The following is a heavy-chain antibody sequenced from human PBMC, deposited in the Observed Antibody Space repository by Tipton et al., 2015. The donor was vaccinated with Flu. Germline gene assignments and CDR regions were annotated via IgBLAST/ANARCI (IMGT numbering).Heavy chain of an antibody. V-gene: IGHV1-18*01. CDR1: GYTFTSYG. J-gene: IGHJ6*02. D-gene: IGHD4-17*01. CDR3: ARDSTVFDGMDV. Sequence: QLVQSGAEVKKPGASVKVSCKASGYTFTSYGISWVRQAPGKGPEWMGWNSSYNGNTSYAQKLQGRVTMTTDTSTSTAYMELRSLRSDDTAVYYCARDSTVFDGMDVWGQGTTVTVSS. CDR2: NSSYNGNT.